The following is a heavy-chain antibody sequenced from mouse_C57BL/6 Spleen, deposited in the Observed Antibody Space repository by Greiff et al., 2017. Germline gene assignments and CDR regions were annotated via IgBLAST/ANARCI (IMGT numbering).Heavy chain of an antibody. D-gene: IGHD1-1*01. CDR2: IYPRSGNT. V-gene: IGHV1-81*01. J-gene: IGHJ4*01. Sequence: VKLVESGAELARPGASVKLSCKASGYTFTSYGISWVKQRTGQGLEWIGEIYPRSGNTYYNEKFKGKATLTADKSSSTAYMELRSLTSEDSAVYFWARLGTTVVATPYARDYWGQGTSVTVSS. CDR3: ARLGTTVVATPYARDY. CDR1: GYTFTSYG.